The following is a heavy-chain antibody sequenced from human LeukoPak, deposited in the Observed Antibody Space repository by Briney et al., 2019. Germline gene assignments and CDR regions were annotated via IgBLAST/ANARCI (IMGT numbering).Heavy chain of an antibody. CDR2: INTNTGNP. CDR3: ARDRQLSPRSCSGGSCYSIYPRWFDP. D-gene: IGHD2-15*01. CDR1: GYTFTSYA. Sequence: GASVKVSCKASGYTFTSYAMNWVRQAPGQGLEWMGWINTNTGNPTYAQGFTGRFVFSLDTSVSTAYLQISSLKAEDTAVYYCARDRQLSPRSCSGGSCYSIYPRWFDPWGQGTLVTVSS. V-gene: IGHV7-4-1*02. J-gene: IGHJ5*02.